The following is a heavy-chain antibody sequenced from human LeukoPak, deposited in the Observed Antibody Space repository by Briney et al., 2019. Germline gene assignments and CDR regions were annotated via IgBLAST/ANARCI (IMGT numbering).Heavy chain of an antibody. Sequence: ASVTVSCKASGYTFTGYYMHWVRQAPGQGLEWMGGIIPIFGTANYAQKFQGRVTITADESTSTAYMELSSLRSEDTAVYYCARVREYCSGGSCYSYFDYWGQGTLVTVSS. CDR2: IIPIFGTA. CDR3: ARVREYCSGGSCYSYFDY. CDR1: GYTFTGYY. D-gene: IGHD2-15*01. V-gene: IGHV1-69*13. J-gene: IGHJ4*02.